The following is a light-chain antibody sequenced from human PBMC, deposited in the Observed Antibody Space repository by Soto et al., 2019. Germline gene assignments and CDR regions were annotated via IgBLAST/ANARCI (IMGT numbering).Light chain of an antibody. CDR1: QSVSSN. CDR2: GAS. CDR3: QHYNNWPPYT. V-gene: IGKV3-15*01. Sequence: EIVMTQSPATLSVSPGERATLSCRASQSVSSNLAWYQQKPGQAPRLLIYGASTRATGIPARFSGSGSGTDFNLTIFSLQSEDFPHYYCQHYNNWPPYTFGLGNKLLSK. J-gene: IGKJ2*01.